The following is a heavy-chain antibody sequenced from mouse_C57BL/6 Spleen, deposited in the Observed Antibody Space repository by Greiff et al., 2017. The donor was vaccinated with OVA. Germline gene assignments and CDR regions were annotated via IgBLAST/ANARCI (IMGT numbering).Heavy chain of an antibody. CDR2: IDPSDSYT. D-gene: IGHD1-1*01. V-gene: IGHV1-50*01. CDR3: ARRNYYGSSYFWYFDV. CDR1: GYTFTSYW. Sequence: QVQLKQPGAELVKPGASVKLSCKASGYTFTSYWMQWVKQRPGQGLEWIGEIDPSDSYTNYNQKFKGKATLTVDTSSSTAYMQLSSLTSEDSAVYYCARRNYYGSSYFWYFDVWGTGTTVTVSS. J-gene: IGHJ1*03.